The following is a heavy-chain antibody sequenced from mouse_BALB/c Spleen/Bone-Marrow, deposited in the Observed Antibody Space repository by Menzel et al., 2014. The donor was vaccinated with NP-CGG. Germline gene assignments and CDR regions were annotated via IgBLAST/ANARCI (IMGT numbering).Heavy chain of an antibody. CDR2: IRNKANGYTT. CDR3: ARGVVATDY. Sequence: DVKLVESGGGLVQPGGSLRLSCATSGFTLTDYYMSWVRQPPGKALEWLGFIRNKANGYTTEYSTSVKGRFTISRDNSQSILYLQMNTLRAEDSATYYCARGVVATDYWGQGTTLTVSS. J-gene: IGHJ2*01. V-gene: IGHV7-3*02. D-gene: IGHD1-1*01. CDR1: GFTLTDYY.